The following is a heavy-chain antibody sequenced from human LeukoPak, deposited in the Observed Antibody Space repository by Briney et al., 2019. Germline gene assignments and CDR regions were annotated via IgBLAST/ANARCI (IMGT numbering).Heavy chain of an antibody. Sequence: SETLSLTCTVSGGSISSGDWYWSWIRQSPAKGLEWIGYIHYSGGTHYNSSLKSRLTISADTSKNQFSLKLRSVTAADTAVYYCARYGDYGGINWFDPWGQGTLDTVSS. V-gene: IGHV4-30-4*01. CDR2: IHYSGGT. CDR1: GGSISSGDWY. J-gene: IGHJ5*02. D-gene: IGHD4-17*01. CDR3: ARYGDYGGINWFDP.